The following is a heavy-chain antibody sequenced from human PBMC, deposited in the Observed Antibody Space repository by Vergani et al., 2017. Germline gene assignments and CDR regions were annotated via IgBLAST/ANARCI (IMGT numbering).Heavy chain of an antibody. CDR3: ARSSGYYSYYFDF. J-gene: IGHJ4*02. CDR2: FIPIFGTT. CDR1: GGTFSSNP. D-gene: IGHD3-22*01. Sequence: VQLAQPGAEVKKPGSPVKVPCKASGGTFSSNPISWVRQAPGQVLEWMGRFIPIFGTTSYAQKFQGRVTILANESTSTAYMELSSLRSKDTAVYYCARSSGYYSYYFDFWGQGTLVTVSS. V-gene: IGHV1-69*13.